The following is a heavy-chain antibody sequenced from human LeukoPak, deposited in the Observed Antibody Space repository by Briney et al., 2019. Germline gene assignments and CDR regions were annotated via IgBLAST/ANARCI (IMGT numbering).Heavy chain of an antibody. D-gene: IGHD2-2*01. CDR1: GFTFSSYG. V-gene: IGHV3-30*18. CDR3: AKAPASRGDYFDY. CDR2: ISYDGSNK. J-gene: IGHJ4*02. Sequence: GGSLRLSCAASGFTFSSYGKHWVRQAPGKGLEWVAVISYDGSNKYYADSVKGRFTISRDNSKNTLYLQMNSLRAEDTAVYYCAKAPASRGDYFDYWGQGTLVTVSS.